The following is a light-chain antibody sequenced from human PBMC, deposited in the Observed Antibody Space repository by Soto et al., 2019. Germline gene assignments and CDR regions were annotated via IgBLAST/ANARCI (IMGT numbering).Light chain of an antibody. CDR2: EVS. V-gene: IGLV2-23*02. CDR3: CSYAGSSTWL. CDR1: SSDVGSYNH. J-gene: IGLJ3*02. Sequence: QSALTQPASVSGSPGQSITISCTGTSSDVGSYNHVSWYQQRPGKAPKLMIYEVSKRPSGVSNRFSGSKSGNTASLTISGLQAEDEADYSCCSYAGSSTWLFGGGTKLTVL.